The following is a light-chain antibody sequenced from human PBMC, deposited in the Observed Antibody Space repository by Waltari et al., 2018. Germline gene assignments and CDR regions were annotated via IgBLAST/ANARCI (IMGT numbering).Light chain of an antibody. V-gene: IGKV1-39*01. Sequence: DIQMTQSPSSLSASVGARVTITCRASQSISSYLNWYQQKPGKAPKLLIDAASSLQSGVPSRFSGSGSGTDFTLTISSLQPEDFATYYWQQSYSTPHTFGQGTKLEIK. CDR3: QQSYSTPHT. J-gene: IGKJ2*01. CDR2: AAS. CDR1: QSISSY.